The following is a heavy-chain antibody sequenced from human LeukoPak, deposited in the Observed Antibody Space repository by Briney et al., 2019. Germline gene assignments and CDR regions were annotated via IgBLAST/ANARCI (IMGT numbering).Heavy chain of an antibody. D-gene: IGHD6-19*01. CDR3: ARDLGYSSGPNY. J-gene: IGHJ4*02. V-gene: IGHV3-21*01. CDR2: ISGGSSFT. Sequence: GGSLRLSCAASGFTFSQYAMNWVRQAPGKGLEWVSYISGGSSFTYYVDSVKGRFTISRDNAKNSLYLQMNSLRAEDTAVYYCARDLGYSSGPNYWGQGTRVTVSS. CDR1: GFTFSQYA.